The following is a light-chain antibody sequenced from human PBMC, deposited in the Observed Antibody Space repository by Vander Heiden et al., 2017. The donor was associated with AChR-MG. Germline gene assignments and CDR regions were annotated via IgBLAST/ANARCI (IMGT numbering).Light chain of an antibody. J-gene: IGKJ2*01. CDR3: QQDNTYHT. CDR1: QSISSW. CDR2: KAS. Sequence: DIQMTQSPSTLSASVGDRVTITCRASQSISSWLAWYQQKPGKAPKLLIYKASSLESGVPSRFSGSGSGTEFTLTISSLQPDDFATYYFQQDNTYHTFGQGTKLEIK. V-gene: IGKV1-5*03.